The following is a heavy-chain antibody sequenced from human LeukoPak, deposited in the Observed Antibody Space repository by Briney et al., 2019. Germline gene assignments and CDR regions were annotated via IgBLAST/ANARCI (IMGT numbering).Heavy chain of an antibody. CDR3: AKGSAGGRPYYFDY. Sequence: GGSLRLSCAASGFTFRSYAMSWVRQAPGKGLDWVSAIDPSGKYTYYADSVKGRFTVSRDNSKNTLYLQMNSLRAEDTAIYYCAKGSAGGRPYYFDYWGPGALVTVSS. CDR1: GFTFRSYA. CDR2: IDPSGKYT. D-gene: IGHD3-10*01. J-gene: IGHJ4*02. V-gene: IGHV3-23*05.